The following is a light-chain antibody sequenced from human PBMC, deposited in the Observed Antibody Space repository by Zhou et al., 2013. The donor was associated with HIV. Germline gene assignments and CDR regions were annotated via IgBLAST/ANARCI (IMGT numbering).Light chain of an antibody. V-gene: IGKV1-9*01. CDR3: QQYYSYPST. CDR2: AAS. Sequence: IQLTQSPSSLAASVGDTVTITCRASQGISTYLVWYQQKPGKAPSLLMYAASTLQSGVPSRFSGSGSGTDFTLTISCLQSEDFATYYCQQYYSYPSTFGQGTDLEIK. CDR1: QGISTY. J-gene: IGKJ1*01.